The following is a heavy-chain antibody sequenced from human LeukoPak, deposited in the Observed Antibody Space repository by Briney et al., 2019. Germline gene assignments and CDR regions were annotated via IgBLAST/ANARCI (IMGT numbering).Heavy chain of an antibody. CDR1: GYSISSGYY. V-gene: IGHV4-38-2*02. CDR2: IYHSGST. D-gene: IGHD3-10*01. CDR3: ARVRDGSGSYYKTHTYYYMDV. J-gene: IGHJ6*03. Sequence: SETLSLTCTVSGYSISSGYYWGWIRRPPGKGLEWIGSIYHSGSTYYNPSLKSRVTISVDTSKNQFSLKLSSVTAADTAVYYCARVRDGSGSYYKTHTYYYMDVWGKGTTVTVSS.